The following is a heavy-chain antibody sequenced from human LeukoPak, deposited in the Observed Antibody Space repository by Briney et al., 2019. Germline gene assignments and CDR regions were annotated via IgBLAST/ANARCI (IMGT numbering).Heavy chain of an antibody. J-gene: IGHJ4*02. CDR2: INHSGST. Sequence: PSETLSLTCTVYGGSFSGYYWSWIRQPPGQGLEWIGEINHSGSTNYNPSLKSRVTISVDTSKNQFPLKLSSVTAADTAVYYCARVWLLGIMTATTVDYWGQGTLVTVSS. D-gene: IGHD1-26*01. CDR1: GGSFSGYY. CDR3: ARVWLLGIMTATTVDY. V-gene: IGHV4-34*01.